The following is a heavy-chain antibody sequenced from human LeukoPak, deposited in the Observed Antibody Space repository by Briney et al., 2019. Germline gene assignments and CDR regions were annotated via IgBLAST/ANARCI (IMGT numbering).Heavy chain of an antibody. Sequence: RSSETLSLTCTVSGGSISSGGYYWSWIRQHPGKGLEWIGYIYYSGSTYYNPSLKSRVTISVDTSKNQFSLKLSSVTAADTAVYYCARLDYGVLFDYWGQGTLVTVSS. CDR2: IYYSGST. CDR1: GGSISSGGYY. CDR3: ARLDYGVLFDY. J-gene: IGHJ4*02. D-gene: IGHD4-17*01. V-gene: IGHV4-31*03.